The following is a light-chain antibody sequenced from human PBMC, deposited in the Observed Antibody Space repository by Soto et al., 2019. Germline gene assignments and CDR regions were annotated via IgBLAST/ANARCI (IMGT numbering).Light chain of an antibody. Sequence: DIQMTQSPSTLSASVGDRVTITCRASQSISSWLAWYQQKPGKAPKLLIYKASSLESGVPSRFSGSGSGTEFTLTISSLQPDDFATYYCQQYNSYLYTFGQETKLEIK. CDR3: QQYNSYLYT. V-gene: IGKV1-5*03. CDR2: KAS. CDR1: QSISSW. J-gene: IGKJ2*01.